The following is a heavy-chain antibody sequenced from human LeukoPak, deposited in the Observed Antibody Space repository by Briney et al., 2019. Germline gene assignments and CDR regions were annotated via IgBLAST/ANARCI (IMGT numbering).Heavy chain of an antibody. J-gene: IGHJ4*02. Sequence: SETLSLTCAVYGGSFSGYYWSWIRQPPGKGLEWIGEINHSGSTNYNPSLKSRVTISVDTSKNQFSLKLSSVTAADTAVYYCARGRHILTGYYIDYWGQGTLATVSS. V-gene: IGHV4-34*01. CDR3: ARGRHILTGYYIDY. CDR2: INHSGST. D-gene: IGHD3-9*01. CDR1: GGSFSGYY.